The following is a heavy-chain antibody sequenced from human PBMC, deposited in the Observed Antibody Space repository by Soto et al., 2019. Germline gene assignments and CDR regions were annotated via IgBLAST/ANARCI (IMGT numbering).Heavy chain of an antibody. J-gene: IGHJ4*02. CDR2: VTHSGTA. D-gene: IGHD6-19*01. CDR1: GGPIDSGAFS. Sequence: PSEALSLTCADSGGPIDSGAFSLSWSRQPPGKGLEWIGYVTHSGTAYSIPSLNGRLTLSVDSSQTQFSLKLTSVTAADSGFYYCARIHWAQSSLDYWGRGMLVPVSS. V-gene: IGHV4-30-2*01. CDR3: ARIHWAQSSLDY.